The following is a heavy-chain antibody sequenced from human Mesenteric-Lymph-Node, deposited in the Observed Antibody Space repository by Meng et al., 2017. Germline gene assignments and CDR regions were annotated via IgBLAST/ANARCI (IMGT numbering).Heavy chain of an antibody. CDR3: AREGLDLVADARTDAFDM. CDR2: IWYDGDTK. V-gene: IGHV3-33*08. CDR1: GFTFSSYA. Sequence: GGSLRLSCAASGFTFSSYAMHWVRLAPGKGLEWLAVIWYDGDTKYYTDSVRGRFTVSRDNSKNTVYLQMNSLRAEDTAVYYCAREGLDLVADARTDAFDMWGPGTMVTVSS. J-gene: IGHJ3*02. D-gene: IGHD5-12*01.